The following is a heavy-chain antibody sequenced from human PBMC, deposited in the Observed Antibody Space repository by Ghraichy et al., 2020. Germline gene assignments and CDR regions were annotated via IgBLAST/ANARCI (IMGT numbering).Heavy chain of an antibody. Sequence: GGSLRLSCAASGFTFSDYYMSWIRQAPGKGLEWVSYISSSSSYTNYADSVKGRFTISRDNAKNSLYLQMNSLGAEDTAVYYCARNPANSYGDNWFDPWGQGTLVTVSS. CDR3: ARNPANSYGDNWFDP. CDR1: GFTFSDYY. V-gene: IGHV3-11*03. CDR2: ISSSSSYT. D-gene: IGHD5-18*01. J-gene: IGHJ5*02.